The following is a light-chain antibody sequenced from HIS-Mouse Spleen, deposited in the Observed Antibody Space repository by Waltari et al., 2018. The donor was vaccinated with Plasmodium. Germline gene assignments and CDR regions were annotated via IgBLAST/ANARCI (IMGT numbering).Light chain of an antibody. CDR3: QSADSSGTYVV. V-gene: IGLV3-25*03. Sequence: SYALTQPPSVSVSPGQTARITCSGDALPNQYAYWYQQKPGQAPVLVIYKDSERPSGIPERFSGSSSGTTVTLTISGVQAEDEADYYCQSADSSGTYVVFGGGTKLTVL. CDR1: ALPNQY. J-gene: IGLJ2*01. CDR2: KDS.